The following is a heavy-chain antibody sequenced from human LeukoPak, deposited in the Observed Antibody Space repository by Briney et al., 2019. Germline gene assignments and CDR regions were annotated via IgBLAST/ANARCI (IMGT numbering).Heavy chain of an antibody. CDR2: ISSSGSTI. Sequence: GGSLRLSCAASGFTFSDSYMSWIRQVPGKGLEWVSFISSSGSTIHYADSAKGRFTISRDNAKNSLYLQMNSLRVEDTAVYYCARARWVAATKYYFDYWGQGTLVTVSS. J-gene: IGHJ4*02. D-gene: IGHD2-15*01. CDR3: ARARWVAATKYYFDY. V-gene: IGHV3-11*01. CDR1: GFTFSDSY.